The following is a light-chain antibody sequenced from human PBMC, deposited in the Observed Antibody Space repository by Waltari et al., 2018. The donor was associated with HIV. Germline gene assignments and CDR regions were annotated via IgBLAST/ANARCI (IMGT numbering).Light chain of an antibody. J-gene: IGLJ3*02. CDR3: YSVADNMGV. CDR2: KDN. Sequence: SHELTQPSSVSVSPGQTARITCSGDVLAKTYARWRRQRPGQAPVWLIYKDNERPSGSPERFSGSSSGTTVTLTINGARVEDEADYFCYSVADNMGVFGGGTKLTVL. CDR1: VLAKTY. V-gene: IGLV3-27*01.